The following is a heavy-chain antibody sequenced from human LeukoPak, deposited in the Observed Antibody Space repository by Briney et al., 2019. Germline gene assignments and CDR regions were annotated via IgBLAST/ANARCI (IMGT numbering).Heavy chain of an antibody. J-gene: IGHJ4*02. CDR3: IAAPGPKWYFHY. CDR1: GFPFTNYA. Sequence: GGSLRLSCAASGFPFTNYAMSWVRQAPGKGLEWVSPIETNGVKTYYADSVKGRFTISRDNSENTLSLQMNSLRVEDTAVYYCIAAPGPKWYFHYWGQGALVTVSS. V-gene: IGHV3-23*01. CDR2: IETNGVKT. D-gene: IGHD6-13*01.